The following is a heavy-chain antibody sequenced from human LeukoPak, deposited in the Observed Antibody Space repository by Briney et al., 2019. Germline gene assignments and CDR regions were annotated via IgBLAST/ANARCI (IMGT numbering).Heavy chain of an antibody. Sequence: PGGSLRLSCAASGFTFSDYYMSWIRQAPGKGLEWVSYISSSGSTIYYADSVKGRFTISRDNAKNSLYLQMNSLRAEDTAVYYCAKDRRLALWDAFDIWGQGTMVTVSS. J-gene: IGHJ3*02. CDR1: GFTFSDYY. V-gene: IGHV3-11*01. D-gene: IGHD3-3*02. CDR2: ISSSGSTI. CDR3: AKDRRLALWDAFDI.